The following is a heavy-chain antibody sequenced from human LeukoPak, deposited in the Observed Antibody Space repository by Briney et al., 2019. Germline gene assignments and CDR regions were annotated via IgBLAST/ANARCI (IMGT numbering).Heavy chain of an antibody. CDR3: ARATTVQMAPYYFDY. V-gene: IGHV3-53*04. CDR2: TYSGGST. D-gene: IGHD1-14*01. J-gene: IGHJ4*02. Sequence: GGSLRLSCAASGFTVSANYMSWVRQAPGKGLEWVSVTYSGGSTYYADSVKGRFTISRHNSQNTVYLQMNSLTAEDTAVYYCARATTVQMAPYYFDYWGQGTLVTVSS. CDR1: GFTVSANY.